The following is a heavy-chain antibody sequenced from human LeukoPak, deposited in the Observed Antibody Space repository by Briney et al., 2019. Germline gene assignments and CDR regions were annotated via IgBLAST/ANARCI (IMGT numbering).Heavy chain of an antibody. D-gene: IGHD3-10*01. CDR3: ARDPEYYGSGYFDY. CDR1: GFTFSRYP. J-gene: IGHJ4*02. Sequence: PGGSLRLSCAASGFTFSRYPLHWVRQAPGKGLEWLAVTAYDGSNKHLADSVKGRFTISRDNSKNTLYLQMNSLRDEDTAVYYCARDPEYYGSGYFDYWGQGTLVTVSS. CDR2: TAYDGSNK. V-gene: IGHV3-30-3*01.